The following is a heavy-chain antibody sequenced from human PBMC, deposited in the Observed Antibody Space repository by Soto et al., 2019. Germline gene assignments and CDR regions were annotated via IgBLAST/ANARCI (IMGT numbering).Heavy chain of an antibody. J-gene: IGHJ6*02. Sequence: QVQLVQSGAEVKKSGASVKDSCKPSGYSFSDYFIQWVRQAPGQGLEWVAWINPKTAATNYAKKFKGRVSLTWDTSSTTAYMELTRLRPDDTAVYYCARIKWGLNYYNGMDVWGQGTTVIVSS. D-gene: IGHD1-26*01. CDR2: INPKTAAT. CDR1: GYSFSDYF. CDR3: ARIKWGLNYYNGMDV. V-gene: IGHV1-2*02.